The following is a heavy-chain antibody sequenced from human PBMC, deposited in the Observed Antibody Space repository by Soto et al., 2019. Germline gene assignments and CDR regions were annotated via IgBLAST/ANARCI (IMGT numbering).Heavy chain of an antibody. CDR1: GFTFSSYA. Sequence: GWSLRLSCAASGFTFSSYAMGLVRQAPGKGLEWVSGISGSGGMTYYADSVKGRFTSSRDNSKNTLFLQMSSLGAEDTALYYCAKGWGYSNYYFDFWGQGTMVTVS. V-gene: IGHV3-23*01. J-gene: IGHJ4*02. CDR2: ISGSGGMT. D-gene: IGHD4-4*01. CDR3: AKGWGYSNYYFDF.